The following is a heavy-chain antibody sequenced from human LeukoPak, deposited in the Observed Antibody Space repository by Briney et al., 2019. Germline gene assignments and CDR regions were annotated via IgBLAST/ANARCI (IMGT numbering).Heavy chain of an antibody. V-gene: IGHV3-20*04. CDR1: GFTFHNHG. J-gene: IGHJ6*03. CDR2: LSWNGGET. CDR3: ARRAYPYHYYMDV. Sequence: GGSLRLSCAASGFTFHNHGMSWVRQAPGKGLEWVSSLSWNGGETRYAGSVKGRFTIYRDNAKNSLYLQMNSLRAEDTALYYCARRAYPYHYYMDVWGKGATVTVSS. D-gene: IGHD3-16*01.